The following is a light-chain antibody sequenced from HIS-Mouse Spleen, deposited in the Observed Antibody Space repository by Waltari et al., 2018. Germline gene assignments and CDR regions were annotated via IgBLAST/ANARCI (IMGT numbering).Light chain of an antibody. CDR3: YSTDSSGNHRV. Sequence: SYELTQPPSVSVSPGQTARITCSGDASPKKYAYWYQQKSGQAPGLVIYEDRKRPSGMPERFSGSSSGTMATLTISGAQVEDEADYYCYSTDSSGNHRVFGGGTKLTVL. CDR2: EDR. CDR1: ASPKKY. V-gene: IGLV3-10*01. J-gene: IGLJ2*01.